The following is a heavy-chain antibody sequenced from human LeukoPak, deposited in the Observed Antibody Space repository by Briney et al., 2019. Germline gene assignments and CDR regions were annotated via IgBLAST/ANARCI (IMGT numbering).Heavy chain of an antibody. CDR3: ARVRGGATSPWFDP. D-gene: IGHD1-26*01. CDR2: IKQDGSEK. CDR1: GFTFSSYW. J-gene: IGHJ5*02. Sequence: GGSLRLSCAASGFTFSSYWMSWVRQAPGNGLEWVANIKQDGSEKYYVDSVKVRFTISRDNAKNSLYLQMNSLRAEDTAVYYCARVRGGATSPWFDPWGQGTLVTVSS. V-gene: IGHV3-7*03.